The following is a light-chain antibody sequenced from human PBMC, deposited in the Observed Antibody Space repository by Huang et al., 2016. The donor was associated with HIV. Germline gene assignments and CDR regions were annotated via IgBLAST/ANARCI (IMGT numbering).Light chain of an antibody. CDR1: QGISSY. CDR3: QQLNSLYT. J-gene: IGKJ2*01. Sequence: IQLTQSPSSLSASVGDRVTITCRASQGISSYLAWYQQKPGKAPKLLLYAASTLQRGVPSRFSGSGSGTDFTLTISSLQPEDFATYYCQQLNSLYTFGQGTKLEIK. V-gene: IGKV1-9*01. CDR2: AAS.